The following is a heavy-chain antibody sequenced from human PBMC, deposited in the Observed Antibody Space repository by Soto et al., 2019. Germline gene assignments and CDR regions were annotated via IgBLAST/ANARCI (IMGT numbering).Heavy chain of an antibody. J-gene: IGHJ3*02. CDR2: IIPILGIA. Sequence: GASVKVSCKASGGTFSSYTISWVRQAPGQGLEWMGRIIPILGIANYAQKFQGRVTITADKSTSTAYMELSSLRSEDTAVYYCARDRGISNYDILTGYYMLDAFDIWGQGTMVTVSS. CDR1: GGTFSSYT. D-gene: IGHD3-9*01. V-gene: IGHV1-69*04. CDR3: ARDRGISNYDILTGYYMLDAFDI.